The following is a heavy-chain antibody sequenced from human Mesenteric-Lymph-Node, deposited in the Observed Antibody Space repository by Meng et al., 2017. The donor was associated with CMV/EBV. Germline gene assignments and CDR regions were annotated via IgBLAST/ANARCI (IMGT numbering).Heavy chain of an antibody. Sequence: VPGDHSDVGGYYWGWIREKPGRGLEWIGYIYYKGHTYFNPSLVRRVRISRDTSGNQFSLSLTSVTAADTAVYFCARRIAVAGLFDYWGQGTLVTVSS. CDR2: IYYKGHT. V-gene: IGHV4-31*02. CDR1: GDHSDVGGYY. J-gene: IGHJ4*02. CDR3: ARRIAVAGLFDY. D-gene: IGHD6-19*01.